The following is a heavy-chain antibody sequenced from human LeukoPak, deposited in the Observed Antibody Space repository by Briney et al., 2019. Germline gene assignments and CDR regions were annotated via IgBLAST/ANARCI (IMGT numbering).Heavy chain of an antibody. CDR1: GGTFSSYA. V-gene: IGHV1-69*13. J-gene: IGHJ4*02. D-gene: IGHD3-22*01. Sequence: GASVKVSCKASGGTFSSYAISWVRQAPGQGLEWMGGIIPIFGTANYAQKFQGRVTITADESTSTAYMEPSSLRSEDTAVYYCARSWDYYDSSSYYFDYWGQGTLVTVSS. CDR3: ARSWDYYDSSSYYFDY. CDR2: IIPIFGTA.